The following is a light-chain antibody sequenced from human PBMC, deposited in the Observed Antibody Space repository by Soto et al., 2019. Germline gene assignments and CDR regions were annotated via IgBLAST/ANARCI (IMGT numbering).Light chain of an antibody. CDR3: CSHAGSRV. CDR1: SSDVGSYNL. Sequence: QSALTQPASVSGSPGQSITISCTGTSSDVGSYNLVSWYQQHPGKAPKLMIYEGSKRPSGVSNRFSGSKSGNTASLTISGVQAEDEADYYCCSHAGSRVFGGGTKLTVL. J-gene: IGLJ3*02. CDR2: EGS. V-gene: IGLV2-23*01.